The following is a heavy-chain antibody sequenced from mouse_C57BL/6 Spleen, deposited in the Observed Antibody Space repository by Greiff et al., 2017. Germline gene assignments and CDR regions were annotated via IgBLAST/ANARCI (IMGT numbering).Heavy chain of an antibody. J-gene: IGHJ3*01. D-gene: IGHD2-5*01. CDR1: GYTFTDYN. V-gene: IGHV1-18*01. Sequence: EVQLQQSGPELVKPGASVKIPCKASGYTFTDYNMDWVKQSHGKSLEWIGDINPNNGGTIYNQKFKGKATLTVDKSSSTAYMELRSLTSEDTAVYYCAREAYYSNPFAYWGQGTLVTVSA. CDR2: INPNNGGT. CDR3: AREAYYSNPFAY.